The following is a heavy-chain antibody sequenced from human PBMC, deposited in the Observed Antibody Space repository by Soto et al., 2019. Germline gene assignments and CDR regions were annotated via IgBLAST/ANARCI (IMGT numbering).Heavy chain of an antibody. Sequence: GGSLRLSCGASGFTFSTYCFHWVPQAPGKGLDWVALISYDGRNEYYADSVKGRFAISRDNSKNTVYLQMNSLRLEDTAVYYCAKFPWESGTSSPPFYYYMDVWGKGATVTVSS. V-gene: IGHV3-30*18. CDR1: GFTFSTYC. CDR2: ISYDGRNE. D-gene: IGHD2-2*01. CDR3: AKFPWESGTSSPPFYYYMDV. J-gene: IGHJ6*03.